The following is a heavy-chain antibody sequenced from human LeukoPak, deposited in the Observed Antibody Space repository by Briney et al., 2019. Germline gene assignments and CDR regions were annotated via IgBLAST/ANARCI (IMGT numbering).Heavy chain of an antibody. CDR3: ARGEVYYYYMDV. J-gene: IGHJ6*03. CDR1: GFTFSSYS. Sequence: GGSLRLSCAASGFTFSSYSMNWVRQAPGKGLEWVSYISSSGSTIYYADSVKGRFTISRDNAKNSLYLQMNSLRAEDTAVYYCARGEVYYYYMDVWGKGTTVTISS. V-gene: IGHV3-48*04. CDR2: ISSSGSTI.